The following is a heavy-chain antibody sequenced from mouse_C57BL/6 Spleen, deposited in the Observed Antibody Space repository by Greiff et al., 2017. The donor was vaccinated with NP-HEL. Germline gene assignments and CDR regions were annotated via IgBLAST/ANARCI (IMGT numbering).Heavy chain of an antibody. Sequence: DVKLQESGAELVRPGASVKLSCTASGFNIKDYYMHWVKQRPEQGLEWIGRIDPEDGDTEYAPKFQGKATMTADTSSNTAYLQLSSLTSEDTAVYYCTTRITTASYYFDYWGQGTTLTVSS. CDR3: TTRITTASYYFDY. V-gene: IGHV14-1*01. J-gene: IGHJ2*01. D-gene: IGHD1-1*01. CDR2: IDPEDGDT. CDR1: GFNIKDYY.